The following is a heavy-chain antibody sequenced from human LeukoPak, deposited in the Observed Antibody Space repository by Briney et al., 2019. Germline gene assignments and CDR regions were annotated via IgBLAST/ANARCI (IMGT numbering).Heavy chain of an antibody. CDR1: GFTFSSYE. J-gene: IGHJ3*02. V-gene: IGHV3-48*03. D-gene: IGHD2-2*01. CDR3: AREVVPAAPLETYAFDI. Sequence: GGSLRLSCAASGFTFSSYEMNWVRQAPGKGLEWVSYISSSGSTIYYADSVKGRFTISRDNAKNSLYLQMNSLRAEDTAVYYCAREVVPAAPLETYAFDIWGQGTMVTVSS. CDR2: ISSSGSTI.